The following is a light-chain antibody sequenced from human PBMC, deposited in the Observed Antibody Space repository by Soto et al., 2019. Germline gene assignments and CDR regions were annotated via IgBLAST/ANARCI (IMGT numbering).Light chain of an antibody. CDR3: CSYTDSRTHI. CDR2: EVS. CDR1: SSDVGGYNY. J-gene: IGLJ1*01. V-gene: IGLV2-14*01. Sequence: QSALPQPASVSGSPGQSITISCTGTSSDVGGYNYVSWYQQHPGKAPKLIIFEVSYRPPGISNRFSASKSGDTASLTISGLQADDEADYYCCSYTDSRTHIFGSGTKVTVL.